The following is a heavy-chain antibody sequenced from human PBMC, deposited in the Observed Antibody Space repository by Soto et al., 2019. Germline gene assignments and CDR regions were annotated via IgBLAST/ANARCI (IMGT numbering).Heavy chain of an antibody. CDR2: INPNSGGT. J-gene: IGHJ3*02. CDR3: ARDLGYSETHGSNAFDI. D-gene: IGHD1-26*01. CDR1: GYTFTGYY. V-gene: IGHV1-2*04. Sequence: QVQLVQSGAEVKKPGASVKVSCKASGYTFTGYYMHWVRQAPGQGLEWMGWINPNSGGTNYAQKFQGWVTMTRDTSISTAYMELSRLRSDDTDVYYCARDLGYSETHGSNAFDIWGQGTMVTVSS.